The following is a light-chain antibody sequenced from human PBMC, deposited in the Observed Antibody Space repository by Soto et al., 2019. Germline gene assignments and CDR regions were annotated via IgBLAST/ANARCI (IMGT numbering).Light chain of an antibody. CDR2: DTS. CDR3: LLSSSGSRV. J-gene: IGLJ2*01. V-gene: IGLV7-46*01. CDR1: TGAVTSGLY. Sequence: QAVVTQEPSLTVSPGGTVTLTCGSTTGAVTSGLYPYWFQQKPGQAPRPLIYDTSNKHSWTPARFSGSLLGGKAALTLSGAQPEDEADYYCLLSSSGSRVFGGGTKLTVL.